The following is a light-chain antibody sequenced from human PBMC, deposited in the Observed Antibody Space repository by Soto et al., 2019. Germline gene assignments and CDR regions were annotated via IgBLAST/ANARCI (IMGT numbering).Light chain of an antibody. CDR3: QHRFNWPFT. Sequence: EIVLTQSPATLSLSPGERATLSCRASQSVSSVLAWYQQKPGQAPRLLIYDASNRATGIPARFSGSGSGTDFTLTISSLEPEDFAVYYCQHRFNWPFTFGPGTKVDIK. J-gene: IGKJ3*01. CDR2: DAS. V-gene: IGKV3-11*01. CDR1: QSVSSV.